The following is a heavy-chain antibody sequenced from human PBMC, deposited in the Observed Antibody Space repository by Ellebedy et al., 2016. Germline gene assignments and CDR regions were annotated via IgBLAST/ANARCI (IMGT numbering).Heavy chain of an antibody. D-gene: IGHD6-19*01. V-gene: IGHV3-30-3*01. CDR1: GFTFTDYA. CDR2: ISYDGGNK. CDR3: ARAAGSGWYVDY. J-gene: IGHJ4*02. Sequence: GGSLRLSCAASGFTFTDYAMHWVRQAPGKGLQWVAVISYDGGNKFYSDSVKGRFSISKDNSKSTLFLQMNSLRAEDTAVYYCARAAGSGWYVDYWGQGTLVTVSS.